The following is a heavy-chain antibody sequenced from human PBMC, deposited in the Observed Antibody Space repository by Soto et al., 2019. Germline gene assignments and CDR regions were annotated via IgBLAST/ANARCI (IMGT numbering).Heavy chain of an antibody. CDR3: SFQESTTVTMFEY. V-gene: IGHV3-15*01. CDR2: IKSKTDGGTT. J-gene: IGHJ4*02. Sequence: EVQLVESGGGLVKPGGSLRLSCAASGFSFSNVWMSWVRQAPGKGLEWVGRIKSKTDGGTTDYAAPVKGRFTISRDDSKTTLYLQMNSPKTEDTAVYYCSFQESTTVTMFEYWGQGTLVTVSS. D-gene: IGHD4-17*01. CDR1: GFSFSNVW.